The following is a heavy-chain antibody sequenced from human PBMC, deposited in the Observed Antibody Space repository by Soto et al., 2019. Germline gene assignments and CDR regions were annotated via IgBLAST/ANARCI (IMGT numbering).Heavy chain of an antibody. Sequence: QVQLVQSGAEVKKPGSSVKFSCKASGGTFSSYAISWVRQAPGQGLEWMGGIIPIFGTANYAQKFQGRVTITADESTSTAYMELSSLRSEDTALYYCARKVVGATRGYYYYGMDVWGQGTTVTVSS. CDR2: IIPIFGTA. V-gene: IGHV1-69*01. CDR1: GGTFSSYA. D-gene: IGHD1-26*01. CDR3: ARKVVGATRGYYYYGMDV. J-gene: IGHJ6*02.